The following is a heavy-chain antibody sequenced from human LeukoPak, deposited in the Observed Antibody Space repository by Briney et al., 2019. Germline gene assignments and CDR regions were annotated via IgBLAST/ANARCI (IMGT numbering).Heavy chain of an antibody. Sequence: GGSLRLSCAASGLTFSSYTMNWVRQAPGKGLEWVSYISGSSSTIYYADSVKGRFTISRDNAENSLYLQMNSLRAEDTAVYYCARDGEGMTTVITSFDYWGQGTLVTVSS. CDR2: ISGSSSTI. D-gene: IGHD4-17*01. CDR1: GLTFSSYT. CDR3: ARDGEGMTTVITSFDY. V-gene: IGHV3-48*01. J-gene: IGHJ4*02.